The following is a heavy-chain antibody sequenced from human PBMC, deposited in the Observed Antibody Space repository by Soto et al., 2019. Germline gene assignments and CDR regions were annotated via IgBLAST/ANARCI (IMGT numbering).Heavy chain of an antibody. D-gene: IGHD2-2*02. CDR1: GFTFSSYA. J-gene: IGHJ5*02. CDR3: AKMIRSKIQYPVGYDP. Sequence: EVQLLESGGGLVQPGGSLRLSCAASGFTFSSYAMSWVRQAPGKGLEWVSAISGSGGSTYYADSVKGRFTISRDNSKNTLYLQMNSLRAEDTAVYYCAKMIRSKIQYPVGYDPWGQGTLVTVSS. V-gene: IGHV3-23*01. CDR2: ISGSGGST.